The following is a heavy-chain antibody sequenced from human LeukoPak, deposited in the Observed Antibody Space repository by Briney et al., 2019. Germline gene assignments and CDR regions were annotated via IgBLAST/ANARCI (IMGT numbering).Heavy chain of an antibody. CDR3: AREGGMGWNNYFTFDY. CDR1: GFTFSDYY. CDR2: ISSSGSTI. J-gene: IGHJ4*02. D-gene: IGHD1/OR15-1a*01. Sequence: GVLRLSCAASGFTFSDYYMSWIRQAPGKGLEWVSYISSSGSTIYYADSVKGRFTISRDNAKNSLYLQMNSLRAEDTAVYYCAREGGMGWNNYFTFDYWGQGTLVTVSS. V-gene: IGHV3-11*04.